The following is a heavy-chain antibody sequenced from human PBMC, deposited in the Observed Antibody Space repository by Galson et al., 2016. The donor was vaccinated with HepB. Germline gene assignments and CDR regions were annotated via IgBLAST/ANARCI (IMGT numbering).Heavy chain of an antibody. J-gene: IGHJ4*02. Sequence: ETLSLTCAVSGGPISDSTWWSWVRQSPGQGLEWIGQIYHNGLTNYTPSLESRLTISVDRSKKHFSLRLSSLTAADSAVYYCATMYGSGGFYGFDYWVQGPLVTVSS. CDR3: ATMYGSGGFYGFDY. CDR2: IYHNGLT. D-gene: IGHD3-22*01. CDR1: GGPISDSTW. V-gene: IGHV4-4*02.